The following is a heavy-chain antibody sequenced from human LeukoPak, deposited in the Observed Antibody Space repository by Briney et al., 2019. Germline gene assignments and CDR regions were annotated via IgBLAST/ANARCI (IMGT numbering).Heavy chain of an antibody. CDR1: GGSISSYY. D-gene: IGHD3-9*01. J-gene: IGHJ4*02. CDR2: IYTSGST. Sequence: SETLSLTCTVSGGSISSYYWSWIRQPPGKGLEWIGYIYTSGSTNYNPSLKSRVTISVDTSKNQFSLKLSSVTAADTAVYYCARGPRRYFDWLSRTLFDYWGQGTLVTVSS. CDR3: ARGPRRYFDWLSRTLFDY. V-gene: IGHV4-4*09.